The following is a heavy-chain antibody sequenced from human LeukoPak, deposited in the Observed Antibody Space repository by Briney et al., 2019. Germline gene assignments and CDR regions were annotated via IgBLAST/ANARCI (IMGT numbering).Heavy chain of an antibody. D-gene: IGHD3-16*02. Sequence: SGGSLRLSCAASGLTFSNYAMHWVRQAPGQGLEWVAIISNDGSDERSADSVKGRFTISRDNSKNTLYLQMNSLRADDTAVYYCARPTPGEFSFLIDYWGQGTLVTVSS. V-gene: IGHV3-30*01. CDR2: ISNDGSDE. CDR1: GLTFSNYA. CDR3: ARPTPGEFSFLIDY. J-gene: IGHJ4*02.